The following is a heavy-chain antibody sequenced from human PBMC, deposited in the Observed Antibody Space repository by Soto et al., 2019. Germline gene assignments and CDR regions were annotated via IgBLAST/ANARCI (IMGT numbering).Heavy chain of an antibody. J-gene: IGHJ4*02. CDR1: GFTFTSYS. CDR3: VFGAWDEYFFDY. D-gene: IGHD3-10*02. V-gene: IGHV3-33*01. CDR2: FWYDASDK. Sequence: QVQVVESGGGVVPPGGSLRLSCVVSGFTFTSYSMHWVRQAPGKGLEWVATFWYDASDKAYADSVEGRFTISRNPSRSALFLQMDNLRAEDTATYYCVFGAWDEYFFDYWGQEILVTVSP.